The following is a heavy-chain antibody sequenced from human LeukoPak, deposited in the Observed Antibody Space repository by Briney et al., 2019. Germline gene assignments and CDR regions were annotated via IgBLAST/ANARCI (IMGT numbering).Heavy chain of an antibody. Sequence: ASVKVSCQASGYSFTDYYIHWVRQAPGQGLEWMGWINPHSGGRNLAQKFQGRVTMTRDTSITTAYLELSGLTSDDTAMYYCAKVRDRLSSFYPAAWGQGTLVSVSS. CDR2: INPHSGGR. D-gene: IGHD6-13*01. J-gene: IGHJ4*02. CDR3: AKVRDRLSSFYPAA. CDR1: GYSFTDYY. V-gene: IGHV1-2*02.